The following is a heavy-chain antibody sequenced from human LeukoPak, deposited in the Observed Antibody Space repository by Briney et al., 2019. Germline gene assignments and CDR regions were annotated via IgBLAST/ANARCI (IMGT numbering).Heavy chain of an antibody. CDR2: IFPDGRT. CDR3: ARTNPVYGDFDY. V-gene: IGHV3-53*01. D-gene: IGHD4-17*01. J-gene: IGHJ4*02. Sequence: PGGSLRLSCSASGLTVTDNYMSWVRQAPGKGLEWVSVIFPDGRTYHSDSLKGRFTTSRDKSKNTVLLQINGLRADDTALYHCARTNPVYGDFDYWGQGVLVTVSS. CDR1: GLTVTDNY.